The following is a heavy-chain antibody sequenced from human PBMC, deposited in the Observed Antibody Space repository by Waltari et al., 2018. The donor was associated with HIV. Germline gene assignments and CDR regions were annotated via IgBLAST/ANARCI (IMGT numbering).Heavy chain of an antibody. V-gene: IGHV3-7*01. CDR1: GFTLSVYW. CDR2: INPDGSEK. Sequence: VQLMESGGGLVQPGGSLRLSCTASGFTLSVYWMTWVRQTPGEGLEWVANINPDGSEKNFLESIKVRFTISRDNAKNSLYLQMSSLSVDDSGIYYCTKGTTADYWGQGALVTVS. D-gene: IGHD1-1*01. J-gene: IGHJ4*02. CDR3: TKGTTADY.